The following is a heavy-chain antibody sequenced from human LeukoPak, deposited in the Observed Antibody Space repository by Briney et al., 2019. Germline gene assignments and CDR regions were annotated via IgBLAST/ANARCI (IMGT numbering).Heavy chain of an antibody. CDR3: ARGAIVGTVYYFDS. CDR1: GFIFSNYG. Sequence: GGSLRLSCAASGFIFSNYGITWVRRAPGKGLEWVSAITRSSGHIYYADSVKGRFTISGDDSKKSVYLQMNSLRADDTAVYYCARGAIVGTVYYFDSWGQGTLVTVSS. V-gene: IGHV3-21*01. D-gene: IGHD1-26*01. CDR2: ITRSSGHI. J-gene: IGHJ4*02.